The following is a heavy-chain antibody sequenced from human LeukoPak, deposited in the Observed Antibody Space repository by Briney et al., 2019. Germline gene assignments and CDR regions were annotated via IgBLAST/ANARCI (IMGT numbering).Heavy chain of an antibody. V-gene: IGHV4-59*01. D-gene: IGHD3-10*01. CDR1: GGSISPYY. CDR2: IHYSGRI. J-gene: IGHJ4*02. Sequence: SETLSLTCTVSGGSISPYYWSWIRQPPGKGLEWIGYIHYSGRINYNPSLKSRLTISVDTSKNHFSLRLSSVTAADTAVYYCARVRGMVRELRGYFDYWGQGTLVTVSS. CDR3: ARVRGMVRELRGYFDY.